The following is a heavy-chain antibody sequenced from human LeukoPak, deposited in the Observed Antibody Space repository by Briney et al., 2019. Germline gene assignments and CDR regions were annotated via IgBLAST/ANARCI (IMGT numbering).Heavy chain of an antibody. CDR1: GFTFRTYW. J-gene: IGHJ6*03. D-gene: IGHD6-19*01. V-gene: IGHV3-53*01. CDR2: IYSGGST. CDR3: ARPVIAVAGKYYYYYYMDV. Sequence: PGGSLRLSCAASGFTFRTYWMHWVRQVPGKGLVWVSVIYSGGSTYYADSVKGRFTISRDNSKNTLYLQMNSLRAEDTAVYYCARPVIAVAGKYYYYYYMDVWGKGTTVTVSS.